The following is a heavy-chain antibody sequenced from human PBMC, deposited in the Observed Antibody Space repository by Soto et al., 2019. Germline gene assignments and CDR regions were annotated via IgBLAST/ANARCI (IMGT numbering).Heavy chain of an antibody. J-gene: IGHJ4*02. V-gene: IGHV4-30-4*01. Sequence: QVQLQESGPGLVKPSQTLSLTCTVSGGSISSGDYYWSWIRQPPGKGLEWIGYIYYSGSTYYNPSLKSRVTISVDTSKIQFSLKLSSVTAADTAVYYCASGASGGDYYFDYWGQGTLVTVSS. CDR1: GGSISSGDYY. CDR3: ASGASGGDYYFDY. D-gene: IGHD2-21*02. CDR2: IYYSGST.